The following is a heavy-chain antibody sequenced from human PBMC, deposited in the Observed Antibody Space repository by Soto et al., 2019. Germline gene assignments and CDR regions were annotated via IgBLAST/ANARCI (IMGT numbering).Heavy chain of an antibody. D-gene: IGHD4-17*01. CDR2: INHSGST. CDR3: ARGLENYGRRLRP. J-gene: IGHJ5*02. V-gene: IGHV4-34*01. Sequence: SETLSLTCAVYGGSFSGYYWSWIRQPPGKGLEWIGEINHSGSTNYNPSLKSRVTISVDTSKNQFSLKLSSVTAADTAVYYCARGLENYGRRLRPWGQGTLVTVSS. CDR1: GGSFSGYY.